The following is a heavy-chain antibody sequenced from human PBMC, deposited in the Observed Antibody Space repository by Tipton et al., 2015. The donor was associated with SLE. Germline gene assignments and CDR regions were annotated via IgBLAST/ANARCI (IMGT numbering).Heavy chain of an antibody. CDR1: GFTFSNYD. D-gene: IGHD3-22*01. Sequence: QLVQSRGGVVQPGRSLRLSCAGSGFTFSNYDMHWVRQAPGQGLEWVALISYDGSNRYYADSVKDRFTISRDNSRNTLYLQMNSLRAEDTALYYCAREGYYDTSGTFDYWGQGALVTVSS. J-gene: IGHJ4*02. CDR2: ISYDGSNR. CDR3: AREGYYDTSGTFDY. V-gene: IGHV3-30-3*01.